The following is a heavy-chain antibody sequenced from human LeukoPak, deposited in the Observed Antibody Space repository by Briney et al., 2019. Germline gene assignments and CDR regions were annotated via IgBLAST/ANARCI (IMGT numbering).Heavy chain of an antibody. CDR3: ARGVGYNYCLYHFDY. V-gene: IGHV4-59*08. CDR2: IYYSGST. CDR1: ADSISTYY. J-gene: IGHJ4*02. Sequence: PSETLSLTCTVSADSISTYYWNWIRQSPGKGLEWIGYIYYSGSTIYNPSLKSRVTISVDTSKNQFSLKLSSVTAADTAVYYCARGVGYNYCLYHFDYWGQGTLVTVSS. D-gene: IGHD5-12*01.